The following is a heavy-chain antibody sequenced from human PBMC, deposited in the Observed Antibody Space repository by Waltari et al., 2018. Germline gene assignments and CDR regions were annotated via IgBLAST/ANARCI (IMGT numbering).Heavy chain of an antibody. CDR1: EFTFSSSA. CDR2: ISYNERNI. J-gene: IGHJ6*02. Sequence: QLQLVESGGGVVQHGRSLRLSCAASEFTFSSSAMHWVRQAPGKGVEWVVGISYNERNIYFVDSVKGRFTMSRDNSKKMLYLQMNSRRGEDTAVYYCARDYCDRTYCHGMDVWGQGTTVTVSS. V-gene: IGHV3-30*04. D-gene: IGHD3-22*01. CDR3: ARDYCDRTYCHGMDV.